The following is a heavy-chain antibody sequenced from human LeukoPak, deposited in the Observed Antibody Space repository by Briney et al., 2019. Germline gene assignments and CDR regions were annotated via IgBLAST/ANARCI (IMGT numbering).Heavy chain of an antibody. J-gene: IGHJ4*02. D-gene: IGHD6-19*01. CDR1: GGSFSGYY. CDR2: ISHSGST. V-gene: IGHV4-34*01. Sequence: PSETLSLTCAVYGGSFSGYYWSWIRQPPGKGLEWIGEISHSGSTNYNPSLKSRVTISVDTSKNQFSLKLSSVTAADTAVYYCARLDSSGPGWGQGTLVTVSS. CDR3: ARLDSSGPG.